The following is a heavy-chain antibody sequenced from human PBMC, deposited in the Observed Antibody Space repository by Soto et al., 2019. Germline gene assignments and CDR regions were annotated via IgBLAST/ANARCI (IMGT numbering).Heavy chain of an antibody. CDR2: IVVGSGNT. CDR3: AAEGVVGATQHYYGMDV. CDR1: GFTFTSSA. J-gene: IGHJ6*02. Sequence: SVKVSCKASGFTFTSSAMQWVRQARGQRLEWIGWIVVGSGNTNYAQKFQERVTITGDMSTSTAYMELSSLRSEDTAVYYCAAEGVVGATQHYYGMDVWGQGTTVTVSS. V-gene: IGHV1-58*02. D-gene: IGHD1-26*01.